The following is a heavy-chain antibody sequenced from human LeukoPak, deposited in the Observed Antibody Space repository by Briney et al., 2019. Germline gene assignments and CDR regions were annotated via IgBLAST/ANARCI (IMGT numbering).Heavy chain of an antibody. Sequence: GGSLRLSCAASGFTFTTYSMNWVRQAPGKGLEWVLSISSDSNYRFYADSLKGRFTISRDNAKNSLYLQIISLRAEDTAFYYCARVAFGLYVMDVWGQGTTVTVSS. D-gene: IGHD3/OR15-3a*01. CDR2: ISSDSNYR. CDR1: GFTFTTYS. V-gene: IGHV3-21*01. J-gene: IGHJ6*02. CDR3: ARVAFGLYVMDV.